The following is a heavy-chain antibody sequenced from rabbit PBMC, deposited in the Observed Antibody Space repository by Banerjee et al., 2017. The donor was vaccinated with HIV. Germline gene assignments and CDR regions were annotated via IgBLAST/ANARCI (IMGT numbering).Heavy chain of an antibody. CDR3: ARNDDYGDYAFTL. Sequence: QSLEESGGDLVKPGASLTLTCTASRFDFSSGYDIYWVRQAPGKGPEWIACIYAGSSGSTYYASWAKGRFTISKSSSTTVTLQMTSLTAADTATYFCARNDDYGDYAFTLWGPGTLVT. D-gene: IGHD2-1*01. J-gene: IGHJ4*01. V-gene: IGHV1S40*01. CDR2: IYAGSSGST. CDR1: RFDFSSGYD.